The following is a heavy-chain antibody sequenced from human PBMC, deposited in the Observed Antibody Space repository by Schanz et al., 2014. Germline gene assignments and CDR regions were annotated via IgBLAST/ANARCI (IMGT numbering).Heavy chain of an antibody. V-gene: IGHV1-18*01. CDR1: GYTLTGFG. Sequence: QVQLVQSGAKVKKPGASVKVSCKASGYTLTGFGVSWVRQAPGQGREWMGWISAYSGNSKYAQKLQGRVTMTTDTSTNTAYMELRSLTSDDTAVYYCARFNSGSHSPPYYYYGMDVWGQGTTVTVSS. D-gene: IGHD1-26*01. J-gene: IGHJ6*02. CDR2: ISAYSGNS. CDR3: ARFNSGSHSPPYYYYGMDV.